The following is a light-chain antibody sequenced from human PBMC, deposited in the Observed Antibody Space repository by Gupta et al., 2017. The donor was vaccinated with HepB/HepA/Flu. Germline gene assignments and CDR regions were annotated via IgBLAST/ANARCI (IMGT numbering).Light chain of an antibody. CDR3: LQHNQWPPWT. J-gene: IGKJ1*01. V-gene: IGKV3-15*01. CDR1: QSVATT. Sequence: IVITQSPATLSVSPGGRATLSCRASQSVATTLAWYQQQPGQGPRLLISGTSTRATGGPARFSVSGCGTEFTLTISSRRSEDVAVYSCLQHNQWPPWTFGQGTKVEIK. CDR2: GTS.